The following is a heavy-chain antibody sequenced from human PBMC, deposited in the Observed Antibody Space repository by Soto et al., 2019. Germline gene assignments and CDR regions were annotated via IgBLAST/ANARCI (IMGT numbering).Heavy chain of an antibody. J-gene: IGHJ6*02. D-gene: IGHD3-3*01. CDR1: GYTFTSYA. Sequence: ASVKVSCKASGYTFTSYAMHWVRQAPGQRLEWMGWINAGNGNTKYSQRFQGRVTITRDTSASTAYMELSGLRSEDTAVYYCARDKNFWSGYYAYYYGMDVWGQGTTVTVSS. CDR2: INAGNGNT. V-gene: IGHV1-3*01. CDR3: ARDKNFWSGYYAYYYGMDV.